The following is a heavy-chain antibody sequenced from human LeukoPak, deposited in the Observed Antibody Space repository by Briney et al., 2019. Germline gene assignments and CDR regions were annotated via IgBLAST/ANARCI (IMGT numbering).Heavy chain of an antibody. CDR3: ARVLTEHYYCYYMDV. Sequence: SETLSLTCAVYGGSFSGYCWSWIRQPPGKGLEWIGEINHSGSTNYNPSLKSRVTISVDTSKNQFSLKLSSVTAADTAVYYCARVLTEHYYCYYMDVWGKGTTVTVSS. CDR1: GGSFSGYC. J-gene: IGHJ6*03. D-gene: IGHD1-26*01. V-gene: IGHV4-34*01. CDR2: INHSGST.